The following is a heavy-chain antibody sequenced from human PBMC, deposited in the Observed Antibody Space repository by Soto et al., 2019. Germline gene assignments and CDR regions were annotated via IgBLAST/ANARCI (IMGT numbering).Heavy chain of an antibody. Sequence: TLSIICTVSGGSILSTHWLYWVRQPPGKGLEWIGEVFHSGSTNYNPSLKSRVTVSVDKSTNQFSLKLSSVTAADTAVYYCATNSYYSLGVWGPGTTVTVS. J-gene: IGHJ6*02. CDR3: ATNSYYSLGV. CDR1: GGSILSTHW. CDR2: VFHSGST. V-gene: IGHV4-4*02.